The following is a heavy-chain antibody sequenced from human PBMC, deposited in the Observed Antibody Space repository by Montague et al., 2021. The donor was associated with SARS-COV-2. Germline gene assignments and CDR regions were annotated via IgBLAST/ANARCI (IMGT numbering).Heavy chain of an antibody. CDR1: GGSMSDHY. D-gene: IGHD3-10*01. V-gene: IGHV4-59*11. Sequence: SETLSLTCTVSGGSMSDHYWAWIRQPPGKGLEWLAYIYYSGGINSNASLKSRVTMSVDTSKNLFSLKLTSVTAADTAVYYCARAVSVRRAVNWFDPWGQGTLVTVSS. CDR3: ARAVSVRRAVNWFDP. CDR2: IYYSGGI. J-gene: IGHJ5*02.